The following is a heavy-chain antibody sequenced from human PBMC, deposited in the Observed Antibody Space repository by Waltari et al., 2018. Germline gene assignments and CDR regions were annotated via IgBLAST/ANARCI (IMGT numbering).Heavy chain of an antibody. CDR3: ASSFCPDGDCSSRGTYYYYSMDV. Sequence: QVRMQESGPGLVTPSQTLSLPCSVSGDSISTVRYYWVCLRQPAGMGLEYLGYSYGRGNTNYNPSLKSRVTISADTSKNQFSLTLSSVTAADTAVYYCASSFCPDGDCSSRGTYYYYSMDVWGQGTTVTVSS. CDR2: SYGRGNT. CDR1: GDSISTVRYY. D-gene: IGHD2-21*02. V-gene: IGHV4-61*09. J-gene: IGHJ6*03.